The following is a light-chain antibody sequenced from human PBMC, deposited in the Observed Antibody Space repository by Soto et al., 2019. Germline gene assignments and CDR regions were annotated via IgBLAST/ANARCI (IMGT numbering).Light chain of an antibody. V-gene: IGKV3-11*01. Sequence: IVLTQSPATLSLSPGERATLSCRASQSVRSYLAWYQQKPGQAPRLLIYDASNRATGIPARFSGSWSGAEFTLTISSLDPEDFAYYYRQHRNNWPLTFGGGTKVEIK. CDR1: QSVRSY. CDR2: DAS. J-gene: IGKJ4*01. CDR3: QHRNNWPLT.